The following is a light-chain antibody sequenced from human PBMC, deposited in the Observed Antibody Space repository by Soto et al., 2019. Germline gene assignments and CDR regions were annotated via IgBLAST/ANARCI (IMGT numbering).Light chain of an antibody. CDR3: QQSYSTTIP. V-gene: IGKV1-39*01. J-gene: IGKJ5*01. CDR1: QSVSRF. CDR2: GAS. Sequence: EIQITQSTYAESASVRYRVTITCRASQSVSRFLNWYQQKPGKAPNLLIYGASSLQSGVPSRFSGSGAGTDFTLTISSLQPEDFATYYCQQSYSTTIPFGQRRRLEIK.